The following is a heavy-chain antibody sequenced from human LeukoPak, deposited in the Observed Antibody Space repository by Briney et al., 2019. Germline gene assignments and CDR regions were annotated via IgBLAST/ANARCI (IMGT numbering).Heavy chain of an antibody. CDR2: IYTSGST. J-gene: IGHJ4*02. D-gene: IGHD4-11*01. Sequence: SETLSLTCTVSGVSVSSYYWSWIRQPAGKGLEWIGRIYTSGSTNYNPSLKSRVTMSVDTSKNQFSLKLSSVTAADTAVYYCARDTSSTTLRPREYYFDYWGQGTLVTVSS. CDR1: GVSVSSYY. V-gene: IGHV4-4*07. CDR3: ARDTSSTTLRPREYYFDY.